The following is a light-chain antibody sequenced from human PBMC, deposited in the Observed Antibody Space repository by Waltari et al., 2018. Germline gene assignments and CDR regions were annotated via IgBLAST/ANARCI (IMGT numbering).Light chain of an antibody. V-gene: IGLV1-47*01. J-gene: IGLJ3*02. CDR3: AAWDDSLSGRV. CDR2: RNN. CDR1: RSNIGSNY. Sequence: QSVLTQPPSASGTPGQRVTISCSGSRSNIGSNYVYWYQQLPGTAPKLLIYRNNPRPSGVPDRFSGPKSGTSASLAISGLRSEDEADYYCAAWDDSLSGRVFGGGTKVTVL.